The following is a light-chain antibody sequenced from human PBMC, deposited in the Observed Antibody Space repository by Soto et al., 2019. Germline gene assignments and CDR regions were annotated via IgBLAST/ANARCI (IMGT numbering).Light chain of an antibody. J-gene: IGKJ1*01. CDR2: KAF. V-gene: IGKV1-5*03. Sequence: DIQMTQSPSTLSASVGDRVTITCRASQSITDWLAWYQQKPGKAPKFLIYKAFNLEGGVPSRFSGSGSETEFTLTISSVQPNDFAAYYCQYWDDYSWTFGQGTKVEIK. CDR1: QSITDW. CDR3: QYWDDYSWT.